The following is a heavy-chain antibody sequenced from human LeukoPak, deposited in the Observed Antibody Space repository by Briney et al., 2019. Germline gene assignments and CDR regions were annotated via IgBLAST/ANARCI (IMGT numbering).Heavy chain of an antibody. CDR3: AIIPRAAAGPSARSPFHY. D-gene: IGHD6-13*01. V-gene: IGHV3-7*01. CDR1: GFTFSSYS. J-gene: IGHJ4*02. CDR2: IKQDGSDK. Sequence: GGSLRLSCAASGFTFSSYSMNWVRQAPGKGLEWVANIKQDGSDKYYVDSVKGRFTISRDNAKNSLYLQMNSLRAEDTAVYYYAIIPRAAAGPSARSPFHYWGQGTLVTVSS.